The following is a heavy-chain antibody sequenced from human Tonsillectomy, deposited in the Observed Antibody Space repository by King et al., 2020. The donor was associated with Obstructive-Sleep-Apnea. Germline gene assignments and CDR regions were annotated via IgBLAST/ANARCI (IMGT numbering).Heavy chain of an antibody. V-gene: IGHV4-30-4*07. J-gene: IGHJ4*02. CDR2: IHYSGST. CDR1: GGSIGSRGYS. Sequence: QLQESGPGLVKPSQTLSLTCAVSGGSIGSRGYSWSWIRQPPGKGLEWIGNIHYSGSTSYNPSLKSRITISLDTSRNPFSLKMSSLTAADTAVFFCARDPGHYFDYWGQGSLVIVSS. CDR3: ARDPGHYFDY.